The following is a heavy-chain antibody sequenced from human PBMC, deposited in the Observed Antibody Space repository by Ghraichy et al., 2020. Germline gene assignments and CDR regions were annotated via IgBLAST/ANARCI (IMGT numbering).Heavy chain of an antibody. CDR3: ARQAMITGTYAFDI. D-gene: IGHD1-7*01. V-gene: IGHV4-59*08. Sequence: SETLSLTCTVSGGSISSYYWSWIRQPPGKGPEWIGYIYYSGSTNYNPSLKSRVTISVDTSKNQFSLKLSSVTAADTAVYYCARQAMITGTYAFDIWGQGTMVTVSS. CDR1: GGSISSYY. CDR2: IYYSGST. J-gene: IGHJ3*02.